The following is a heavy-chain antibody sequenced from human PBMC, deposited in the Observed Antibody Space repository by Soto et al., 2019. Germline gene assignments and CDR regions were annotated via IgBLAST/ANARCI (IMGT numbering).Heavy chain of an antibody. V-gene: IGHV3-33*01. J-gene: IGHJ3*02. Sequence: QVQLVESGGGVVQTGTSLRLSCAVSGFPFSTYGFHWVRQPPGKGLEWVAVTVSDRSAKYHADSVEGRFTISRDNSKDTLYLQINSLRAEDTAVYYCARDDAFGNENGFDIWGQGTMVTVAS. CDR2: TVSDRSAK. CDR3: ARDDAFGNENGFDI. D-gene: IGHD1-1*01. CDR1: GFPFSTYG.